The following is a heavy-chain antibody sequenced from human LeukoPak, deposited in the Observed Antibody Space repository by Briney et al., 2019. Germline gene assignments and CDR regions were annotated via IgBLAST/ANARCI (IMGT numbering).Heavy chain of an antibody. J-gene: IGHJ4*02. Sequence: SETLSLTCTVSGGSLSSYYWSWIRQPPGKGLEWIGYIYYSGSTNNNPSLKSRVTISVDTSKNQFSLKLSSVTAAETAVYYCGRLAYGWGGYYKPKFDYWGQGTLVTVSS. D-gene: IGHD3-10*01. CDR1: GGSLSSYY. CDR2: IYYSGST. V-gene: IGHV4-59*01. CDR3: GRLAYGWGGYYKPKFDY.